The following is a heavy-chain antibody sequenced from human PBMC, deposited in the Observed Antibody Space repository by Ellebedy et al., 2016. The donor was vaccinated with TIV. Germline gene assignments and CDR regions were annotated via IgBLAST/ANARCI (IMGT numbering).Heavy chain of an antibody. D-gene: IGHD6-19*01. CDR2: MNPSGGNT. CDR3: ARTVAGPYEAFEI. J-gene: IGHJ3*02. V-gene: IGHV1-46*01. Sequence: AASVKVSCKASGYSFTDYYMHWVRQAPGQGLEWMGIMNPSGGNTIYAEKVQGRVTMTRDTSTTTIYMELSSLTSEDPAVYYCARTVAGPYEAFEIWGQGTMVTVSS. CDR1: GYSFTDYY.